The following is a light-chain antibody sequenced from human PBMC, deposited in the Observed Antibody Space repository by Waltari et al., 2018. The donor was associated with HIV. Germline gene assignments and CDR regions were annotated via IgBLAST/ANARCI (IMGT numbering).Light chain of an antibody. CDR2: GAS. V-gene: IGKV3-15*01. CDR1: QSVGSS. CDR3: QKYNNWPSWT. J-gene: IGKJ1*01. Sequence: EIVMTQSPATLSVSPGERATLSCRASQSVGSSLAWYQQKPGQAPRLLIYGASTRATGIPARFSGSGSGTEFTLSISSLQSEDFAVYYCQKYNNWPSWTFGQGTKVEIK.